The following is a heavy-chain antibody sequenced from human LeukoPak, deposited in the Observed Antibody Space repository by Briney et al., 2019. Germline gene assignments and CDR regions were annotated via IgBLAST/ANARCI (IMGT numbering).Heavy chain of an antibody. CDR2: IIPIFGTA. CDR1: GGTFSSYA. J-gene: IGHJ5*02. D-gene: IGHD3-22*01. V-gene: IGHV1-69*05. Sequence: ASVKVSCKASGGTFSSYAISWVRQAPGQGLEWMGRIIPIFGTANYAQKFQGRATITTDESTSTAYMELSSLRSEDTAVYYCARDPAMIVANWFDPWGQGTLVTVSS. CDR3: ARDPAMIVANWFDP.